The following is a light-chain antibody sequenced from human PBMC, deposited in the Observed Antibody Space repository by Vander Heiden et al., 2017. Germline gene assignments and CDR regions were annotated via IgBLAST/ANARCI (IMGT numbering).Light chain of an antibody. V-gene: IGLV2-14*03. J-gene: IGLJ1*01. CDR3: SSYTSSSTRV. Sequence: QSALTQPASVSGSPGQSLTISCTGTSRDVGGSNYVPWYQPHPGKAPKLMIYDVSNRPSVVSNRFSGSKSGNTASLTISGRQAEDEADYYYSSYTSSSTRVFGTGTKVTVL. CDR2: DVS. CDR1: SRDVGGSNY.